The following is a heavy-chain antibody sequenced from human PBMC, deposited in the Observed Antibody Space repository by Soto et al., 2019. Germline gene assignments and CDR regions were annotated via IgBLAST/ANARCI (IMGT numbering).Heavy chain of an antibody. V-gene: IGHV3-23*01. CDR2: ISGSGGST. CDR1: GCTISSYA. CDR3: AKWAWYSNSYTDY. J-gene: IGHJ4*02. D-gene: IGHD4-4*01. Sequence: GSLRLSCAASGCTISSYAMSWVRQAPGKGLEWVSAISGSGGSTYYADSVKGRFTISRDNSKNTLYLQMNSLRAEDTAVYYCAKWAWYSNSYTDYWGQGTLVTVSS.